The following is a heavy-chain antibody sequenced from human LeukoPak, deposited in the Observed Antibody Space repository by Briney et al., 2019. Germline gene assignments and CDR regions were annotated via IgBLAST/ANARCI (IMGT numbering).Heavy chain of an antibody. CDR1: GYTFTSYD. J-gene: IGHJ6*02. CDR2: MNPNSGNT. D-gene: IGHD4-17*01. CDR3: ARGQTGGDYYYYGMDV. V-gene: IGHV1-8*01. Sequence: ASVKVSCKASGYTFTSYDINWVRQATGQGLAGMGWMNPNSGNTGYAHKFQGRVTMTRNTSISTAYMELSSLRSEDTAVYYCARGQTGGDYYYYGMDVWGQGTTVTVS.